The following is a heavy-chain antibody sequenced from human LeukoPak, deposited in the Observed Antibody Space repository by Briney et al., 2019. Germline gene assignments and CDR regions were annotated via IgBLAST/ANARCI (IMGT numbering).Heavy chain of an antibody. CDR2: ISPNSGGS. CDR3: ARDSSRGYTYAFDY. J-gene: IGHJ4*02. CDR1: GYTFTDYY. D-gene: IGHD5-18*01. V-gene: IGHV1-2*02. Sequence: ASVKVSCKASGYTFTDYYIHLVRQAPGQGLEWMGWISPNSGGSNYAQKFQGRVTMTRDTSINTAYMELSRLRSNDAAVYFCARDSSRGYTYAFDYWGQGTLVSVSS.